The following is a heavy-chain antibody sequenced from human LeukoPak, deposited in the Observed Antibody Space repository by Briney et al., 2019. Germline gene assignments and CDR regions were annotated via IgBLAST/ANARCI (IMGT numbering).Heavy chain of an antibody. CDR1: GGTFSSYA. CDR2: IIPILGIA. J-gene: IGHJ4*02. V-gene: IGHV1-69*04. Sequence: ASVKVSCKASGGTFSSYAISWVRQAPGQGLEWMGRIIPILGIANYAQKFQGRVTITADKSTSTAYMELSSLRSEDTAVYYCARDPGDGDDYGDYYYFDYWGQGTLVTVSS. CDR3: ARDPGDGDDYGDYYYFDY. D-gene: IGHD4-17*01.